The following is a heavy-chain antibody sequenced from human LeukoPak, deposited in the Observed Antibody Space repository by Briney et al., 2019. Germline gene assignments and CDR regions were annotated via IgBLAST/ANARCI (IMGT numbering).Heavy chain of an antibody. D-gene: IGHD1-7*01. V-gene: IGHV4-30-4*08. J-gene: IGHJ5*02. CDR3: ARGPKNSGSSFDP. CDR1: GGSISRCNYY. Sequence: SQTLSLTCSVSGGSISRCNYYWTWIRQPPEKGLEWIGYIYYSGSTYYNPSLKSRINISVDTSKNQFSLKLSSVTAADTAVYYCARGPKNSGSSFDPWGQGTLVTVSS. CDR2: IYYSGST.